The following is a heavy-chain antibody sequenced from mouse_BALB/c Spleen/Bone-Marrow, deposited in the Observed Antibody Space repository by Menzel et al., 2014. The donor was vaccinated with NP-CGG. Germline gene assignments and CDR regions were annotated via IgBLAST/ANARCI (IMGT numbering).Heavy chain of an antibody. Sequence: AAELVRPGASVKLSCEDSGYTFTSHRMNWVKQRLEQGLEWIGRIDPYDSETHYNQKFKDKAILTADKSSSTAYMQLSSLTSEDSAVYYCARGRDYDVYAYWGQATLVTVSA. V-gene: IGHV1-74*04. CDR1: GYTFTSHR. J-gene: IGHJ3*01. CDR2: IDPYDSET. CDR3: ARGRDYDVYAY. D-gene: IGHD2-4*01.